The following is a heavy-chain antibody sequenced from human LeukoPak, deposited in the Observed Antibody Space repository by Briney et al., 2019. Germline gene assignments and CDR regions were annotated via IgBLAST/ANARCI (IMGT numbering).Heavy chain of an antibody. CDR1: GFTFSSYA. D-gene: IGHD2-2*01. CDR3: AEEKYCSSTSCPRVPDY. J-gene: IGHJ4*02. Sequence: PGGSLRLSCAASGFTFSSYAMSWVRQAPGKGLEWVSAISGSGGSTYYADSVKGRFTISRDNSKNTLYLQMNSLRAEDTAVYYCAEEKYCSSTSCPRVPDYWGQGTLVTVSS. CDR2: ISGSGGST. V-gene: IGHV3-23*01.